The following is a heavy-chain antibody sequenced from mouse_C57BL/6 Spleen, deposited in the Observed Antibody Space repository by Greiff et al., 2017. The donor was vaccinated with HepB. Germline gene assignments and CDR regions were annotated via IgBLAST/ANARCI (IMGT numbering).Heavy chain of an antibody. J-gene: IGHJ2*01. CDR1: GYSITSGYY. V-gene: IGHV3-6*01. CDR3: AREGVITTVVPYYFDY. D-gene: IGHD1-1*01. Sequence: EVKLVESGPGLVKPSQSLSLTCSVTGYSITSGYYWNWIRQFPGNKLEWMGYISYDGSNNYNPSLKNRISITRDTSKNQFFLKLNSVTTEDTATYYCAREGVITTVVPYYFDYWGQGTTLTVSS. CDR2: ISYDGSN.